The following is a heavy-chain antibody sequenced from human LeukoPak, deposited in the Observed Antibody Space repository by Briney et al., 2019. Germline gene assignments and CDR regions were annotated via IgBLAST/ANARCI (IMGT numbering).Heavy chain of an antibody. CDR1: GFTFSSYG. CDR3: AKEGYSGYDY. V-gene: IGHV3-30*18. D-gene: IGHD5-12*01. J-gene: IGHJ4*02. Sequence: GGSLRLSCAASGFTFSSYGMHWVRQAPGKGLEWVAVISYDGSNKYYADSVKGRFTIPRDNSKNTLYLQMNSLRAEDTAVYYCAKEGYSGYDYWGQGTLVTVSS. CDR2: ISYDGSNK.